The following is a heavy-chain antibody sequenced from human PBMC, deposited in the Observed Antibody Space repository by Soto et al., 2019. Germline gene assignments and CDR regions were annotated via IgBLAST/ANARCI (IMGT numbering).Heavy chain of an antibody. CDR1: GYTLTELS. D-gene: IGHD1-1*01. J-gene: IGHJ5*02. CDR3: ARGSPVSSGLAFDP. CDR2: FDPEDGET. V-gene: IGHV1-24*01. Sequence: ASVKVSCKVSGYTLTELSMHWVRQAPGKGLEWMGGFDPEDGETIYAQKFQGRVTMTEDKSTDTAYMELSSLRSEDTAVYYCARGSPVSSGLAFDPWGQGTLVTVSS.